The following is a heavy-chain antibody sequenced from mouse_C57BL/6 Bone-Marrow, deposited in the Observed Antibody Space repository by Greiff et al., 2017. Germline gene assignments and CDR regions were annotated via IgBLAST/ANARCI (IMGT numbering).Heavy chain of an antibody. D-gene: IGHD2-3*01. Sequence: QVQLQQPGAELVMPGASVKLSCKASGYTFTSYWMHWVKQRPGQGLEWIGEIDPSDSYTNYNQKFKGKSTLTVDKSSSTAYMQLSSLTSEDSAVYYCARGGFYDPLYYFDDWGQGTTLTVSS. CDR3: ARGGFYDPLYYFDD. V-gene: IGHV1-69*01. CDR1: GYTFTSYW. J-gene: IGHJ2*01. CDR2: IDPSDSYT.